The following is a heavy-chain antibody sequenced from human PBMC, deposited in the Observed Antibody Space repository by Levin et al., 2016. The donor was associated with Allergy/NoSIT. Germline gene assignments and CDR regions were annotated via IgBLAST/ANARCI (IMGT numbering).Heavy chain of an antibody. Sequence: GESLKISCAASGFTFSSYAMHWVRQAPGKGLEWVAVISYDGSNKYYADSVKGRFTISRDNSKNTLYLQMNSLRAEDTAVYYCARDRPIAVAGNFDYWGQGTLVTVSS. D-gene: IGHD6-19*01. V-gene: IGHV3-30*04. CDR1: GFTFSSYA. J-gene: IGHJ4*02. CDR2: ISYDGSNK. CDR3: ARDRPIAVAGNFDY.